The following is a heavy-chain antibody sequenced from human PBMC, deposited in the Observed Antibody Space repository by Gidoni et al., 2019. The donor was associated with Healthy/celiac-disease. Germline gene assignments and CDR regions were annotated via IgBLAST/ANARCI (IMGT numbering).Heavy chain of an antibody. D-gene: IGHD6-19*01. V-gene: IGHV4-34*01. CDR2: INHSGST. CDR1: GGSFSGSY. Sequence: QVQLQQWCAGLLKPSETLSLTCAVYGGSFSGSYCSWIRQPPGKVLEWVGAINHSGSTNLNPSLKRRVTISVDTSKNQFALKMSSVTAADTAVYYWARGRLTIAGAGTSSFDIWGQGTMVTVSS. J-gene: IGHJ3*02. CDR3: ARGRLTIAGAGTSSFDI.